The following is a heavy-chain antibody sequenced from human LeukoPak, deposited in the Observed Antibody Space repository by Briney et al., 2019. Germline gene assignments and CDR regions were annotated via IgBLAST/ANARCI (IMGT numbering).Heavy chain of an antibody. Sequence: SVKVSCKASGGTFSSYAISWVRQAPGQGLEWMGRIIPILGIANYAQKFQGRVTITADKSTSTAYMELSGLRSEDTAVYYCASLIAAAGSAFDYWGQGTLVTVSS. CDR2: IIPILGIA. D-gene: IGHD6-13*01. CDR1: GGTFSSYA. CDR3: ASLIAAAGSAFDY. J-gene: IGHJ4*02. V-gene: IGHV1-69*04.